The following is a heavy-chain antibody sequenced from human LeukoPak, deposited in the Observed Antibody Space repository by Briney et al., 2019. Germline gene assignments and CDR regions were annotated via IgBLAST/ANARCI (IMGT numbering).Heavy chain of an antibody. CDR1: GYSFTSYW. V-gene: IGHV5-51*01. J-gene: IGHJ3*02. CDR2: IYPGDSDT. CDR3: ARCTTPRRDGYLGRQIDAFDI. Sequence: GESLKISCKGSGYSFTSYWIGWVRQMPGKGLEWMGIIYPGDSDTRYSPSFQGQVTISADKSISTAYLQWSSLKASDTAMYYCARCTTPRRDGYLGRQIDAFDIWGQGTMVTVSS. D-gene: IGHD5-24*01.